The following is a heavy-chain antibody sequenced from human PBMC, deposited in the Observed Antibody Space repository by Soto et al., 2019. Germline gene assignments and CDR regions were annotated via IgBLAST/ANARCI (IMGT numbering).Heavy chain of an antibody. J-gene: IGHJ6*02. Sequence: QVQLVQSGAEVKKPGASVKVSCKASGYTFTSYGISWVRQAPGQGLEWMGWISAYNGNTNYAQKLQGRVTMTIDTSTSTAYMELRSLRSDDTAVYYCARGFEQGEHYYYYYGMDVWGQGTTVTVSS. D-gene: IGHD3-16*01. CDR1: GYTFTSYG. CDR3: ARGFEQGEHYYYYYGMDV. CDR2: ISAYNGNT. V-gene: IGHV1-18*04.